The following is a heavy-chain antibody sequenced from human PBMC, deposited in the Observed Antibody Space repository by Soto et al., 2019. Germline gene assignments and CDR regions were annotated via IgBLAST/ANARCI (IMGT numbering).Heavy chain of an antibody. V-gene: IGHV1-8*01. Sequence: QAHLEQSGAELKRPGASVKVSCKASGYTFSDFDISWLRQASGQGPEWMGWMNAKSGDTFFAQRFQGKFNMTWDTSLSTPYMEVGSLTSDDTAIYYCARGNPFNYAGFDVWGQGTTVAVSS. CDR1: GYTFSDFD. CDR3: ARGNPFNYAGFDV. J-gene: IGHJ6*02. D-gene: IGHD3-16*01. CDR2: MNAKSGDT.